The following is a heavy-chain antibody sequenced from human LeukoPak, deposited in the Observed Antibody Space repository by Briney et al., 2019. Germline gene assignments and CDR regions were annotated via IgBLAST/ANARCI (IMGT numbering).Heavy chain of an antibody. CDR1: GFTFSDYT. D-gene: IGHD3-10*01. Sequence: GGSLRLSCAASGFTFSDYTMNWVRQAPGKGLEWVSYISSSSNAIYYADSVKGRFTISRDNAKNSLYLQMNSPRADDTAVYYCAAGTPRGYWGQGTLVTVSS. CDR3: AAGTPRGY. CDR2: ISSSSNAI. V-gene: IGHV3-48*01. J-gene: IGHJ4*02.